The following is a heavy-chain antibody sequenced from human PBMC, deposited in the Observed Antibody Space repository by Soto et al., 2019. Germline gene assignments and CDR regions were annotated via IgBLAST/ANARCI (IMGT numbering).Heavy chain of an antibody. V-gene: IGHV3-48*01. D-gene: IGHD4-17*01. J-gene: IGHJ4*02. Sequence: EVQLVESGGGLIQPGGSLRLSCAASGFTFSSYGMNWVRQAPGKGLEWVSYISGSSSTIYYAASVKGRFTISRDNAKNSLYLQMNSLRAEDTAVYHCTRSGFYGDYVAYWGQGPLVTVSS. CDR2: ISGSSSTI. CDR3: TRSGFYGDYVAY. CDR1: GFTFSSYG.